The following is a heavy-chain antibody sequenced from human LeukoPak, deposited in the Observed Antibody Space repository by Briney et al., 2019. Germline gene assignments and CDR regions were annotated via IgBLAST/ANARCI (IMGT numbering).Heavy chain of an antibody. J-gene: IGHJ4*02. Sequence: GASVKVSCKASGGTFSSYAISWVRQAPGQGLEWMGGIIPIFGTANYAQKFQGRVTITADESTSTAYMELSSLRSEVTAVYYCARGQMGYDSSGYYYSGVFDYWGQGTLVTVSS. CDR2: IIPIFGTA. CDR3: ARGQMGYDSSGYYYSGVFDY. V-gene: IGHV1-69*13. CDR1: GGTFSSYA. D-gene: IGHD3-22*01.